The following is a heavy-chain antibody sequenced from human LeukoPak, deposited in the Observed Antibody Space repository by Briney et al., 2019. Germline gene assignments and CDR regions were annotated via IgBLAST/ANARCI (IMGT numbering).Heavy chain of an antibody. D-gene: IGHD3-16*01. V-gene: IGHV4-59*01. CDR1: GGSIRSYY. J-gene: IGHJ4*02. CDR2: IYYSGST. Sequence: PSETLSLTCTVSGGSIRSYYWSWIRQPPGKGLEWIGYIYYSGSTNYNPSLKSRVTISADTSKNHFSLKLNSVTTADTAVYYCTRGAGWLIDYWGQGILVTVSS. CDR3: TRGAGWLIDY.